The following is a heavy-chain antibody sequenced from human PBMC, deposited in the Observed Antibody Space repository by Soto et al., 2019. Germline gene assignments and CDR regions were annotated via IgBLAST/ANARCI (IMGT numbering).Heavy chain of an antibody. J-gene: IGHJ4*02. D-gene: IGHD6-13*01. CDR1: GFTFDDYA. CDR3: VKAGGPAAEDLEFDY. Sequence: EVQLVESGGGLVQPGRSLRLSCAASGFTFDDYALHWVRQAPGKGLEWVSVISWNSCTIGYADSVQGRFTISRDKENNSLSLQMNRLRAEDTALYHCVKAGGPAAEDLEFDYWGQGTLITFSS. V-gene: IGHV3-9*01. CDR2: ISWNSCTI.